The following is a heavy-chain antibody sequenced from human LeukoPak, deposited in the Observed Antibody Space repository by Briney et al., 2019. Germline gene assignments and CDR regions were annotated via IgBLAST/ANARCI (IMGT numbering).Heavy chain of an antibody. D-gene: IGHD1-1*01. Sequence: SETLSLTCTVSAGSISSYYWNWLRQSPGKGLEWIGYIYYTGTTKYNPSLTSRVTISIDTSKNQFSLKLSSVAAADTAVYYCATSVGTTGTTWGQGTLVIVSS. J-gene: IGHJ4*02. CDR2: IYYTGTT. CDR3: ATSVGTTGTT. V-gene: IGHV4-59*08. CDR1: AGSISSYY.